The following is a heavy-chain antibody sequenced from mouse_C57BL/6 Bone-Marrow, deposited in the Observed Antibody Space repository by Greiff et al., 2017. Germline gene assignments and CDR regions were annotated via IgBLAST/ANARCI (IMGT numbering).Heavy chain of an antibody. CDR1: GFTFSDYY. Sequence: EVNVVESEGGLVQPGSSMKLSCTASGFTFSDYYMAWVRQVPEKGLEWVANINYDGSSTYYLDSLKSRFIISRDNAKNILYLQMSSLKSEDTATYYCARGGKTGFAYWGQGTLVTVSA. V-gene: IGHV5-16*01. CDR3: ARGGKTGFAY. J-gene: IGHJ3*01. D-gene: IGHD4-1*01. CDR2: INYDGSST.